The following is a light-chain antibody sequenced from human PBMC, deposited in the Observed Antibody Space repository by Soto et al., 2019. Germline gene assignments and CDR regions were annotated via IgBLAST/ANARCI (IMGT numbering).Light chain of an antibody. J-gene: IGLJ1*01. Sequence: QSALTQPASVSGSPGQSVTISCTGTSSDVGAYNPVSWYQQSPHKAPKVMIYKVSPRPSGVPNRFSGSKSGKTASLTISGLQAEDEADYFCSFYARSSTYAFGTGTKVTVL. V-gene: IGLV2-18*01. CDR2: KVS. CDR1: SSDVGAYNP. CDR3: SFYARSSTYA.